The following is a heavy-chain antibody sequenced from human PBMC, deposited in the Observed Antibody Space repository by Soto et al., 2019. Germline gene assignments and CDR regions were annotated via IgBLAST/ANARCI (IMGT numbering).Heavy chain of an antibody. CDR1: GFTFANHW. J-gene: IGHJ4*02. D-gene: IGHD6-13*01. V-gene: IGHV3-74*01. Sequence: PGGSLRLSCAVSGFTFANHWMHWVRQAPGKGLEWVSRMNSDGSTTDYADSVKGRFTVSRDNAKNSLSLQMNSLRAGDMAVYFCAKSQEIGTHFFDSWGQGTQVTVSS. CDR2: MNSDGSTT. CDR3: AKSQEIGTHFFDS.